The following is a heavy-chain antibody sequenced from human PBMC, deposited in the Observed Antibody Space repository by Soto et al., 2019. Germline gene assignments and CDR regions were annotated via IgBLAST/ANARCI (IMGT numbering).Heavy chain of an antibody. D-gene: IGHD2-15*01. J-gene: IGHJ3*02. V-gene: IGHV1-18*01. CDR2: ISAYNNNA. Sequence: QVQLVQSGAEVKKPGASVAVSCKASRYTFTTYGISWVRHAPGQGLEWMGWISAYNNNAKYAQKPRGRVTLTADTATRTDYMELRSLRSDDTAVYYCARDWGCSGGSCYEALDIWGQGPMVAVAA. CDR1: RYTFTTYG. CDR3: ARDWGCSGGSCYEALDI.